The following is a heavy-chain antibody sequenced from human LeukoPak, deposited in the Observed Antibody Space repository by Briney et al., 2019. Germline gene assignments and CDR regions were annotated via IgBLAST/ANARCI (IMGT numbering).Heavy chain of an antibody. CDR2: IIPIFGTA. J-gene: IGHJ3*02. CDR1: GDTFSSYA. D-gene: IGHD6-19*01. CDR3: ARDLYSSGWPQAFDI. Sequence: ASVKVSCKASGDTFSSYAISWVRQAPGQGLEWMGGIIPIFGTANYAQKFQGRVTITADESTSTAYMELSSLRSEDTAVYYCARDLYSSGWPQAFDIWGQGTMVTVSS. V-gene: IGHV1-69*13.